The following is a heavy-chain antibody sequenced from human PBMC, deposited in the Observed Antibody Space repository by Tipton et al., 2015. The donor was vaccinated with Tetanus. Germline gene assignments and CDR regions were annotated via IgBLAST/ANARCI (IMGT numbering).Heavy chain of an antibody. CDR3: ARDRAVPVQAYGTDV. J-gene: IGHJ6*02. CDR1: GYTFTHYG. V-gene: IGHV1-18*01. Sequence: QLVQSGPEVKKPGASVKVSCKASGYTFTHYGISWVRQAPGQGLEWVRWISPFTGDTEYAQNLQDRLILTTDTSTATAYVEVRSLTSDDTAVYYCARDRAVPVQAYGTDVWGQGTSVTVSS. CDR2: ISPFTGDT. D-gene: IGHD6-19*01.